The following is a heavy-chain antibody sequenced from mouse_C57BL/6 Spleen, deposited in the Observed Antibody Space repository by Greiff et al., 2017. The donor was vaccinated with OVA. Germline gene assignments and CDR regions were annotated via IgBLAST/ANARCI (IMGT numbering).Heavy chain of an antibody. Sequence: EVQLQESGAELVRPGASVKLSCTASGFNIKDDYMHWVKQRPEQGLEWIGWIDPENGDTEYASKFQGKAPITADTSSNTAYLQLSSLTSEDTAVYYCTAPRHYGSSYGYFEVWGTGTTVTVSS. J-gene: IGHJ1*03. D-gene: IGHD1-1*01. CDR3: TAPRHYGSSYGYFEV. CDR1: GFNIKDDY. CDR2: IDPENGDT. V-gene: IGHV14-4*01.